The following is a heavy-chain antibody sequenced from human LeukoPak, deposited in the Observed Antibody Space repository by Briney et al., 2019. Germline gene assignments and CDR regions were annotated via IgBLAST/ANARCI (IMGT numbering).Heavy chain of an antibody. V-gene: IGHV4-59*01. CDR1: GGSISSYY. J-gene: IGHJ5*02. CDR3: ARDVCSGGSCYFSP. CDR2: IYYSGST. Sequence: SETLSLTCTVSGGSISSYYWSWIRQPPGKGLEWIGYIYYSGSTNYNPSLKSRVTISVDTSKNQFSLKLSSVTAADTAVYYCARDVCSGGSCYFSPWGQGTLVTVSP. D-gene: IGHD2-15*01.